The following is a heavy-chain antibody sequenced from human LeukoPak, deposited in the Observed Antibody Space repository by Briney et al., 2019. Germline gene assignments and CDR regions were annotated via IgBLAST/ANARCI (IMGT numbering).Heavy chain of an antibody. Sequence: ASVKVSCKVSGYTLTELSMHWVRQAPGKGLEWMGGFDPEDGETIYAQKFQGRVTMTEDTSTDTAYMELSSLRSEDTAVYYCASNLQLLGGGHFDYWGQGTLVTVSS. D-gene: IGHD2-2*01. V-gene: IGHV1-24*01. J-gene: IGHJ4*02. CDR3: ASNLQLLGGGHFDY. CDR2: FDPEDGET. CDR1: GYTLTELS.